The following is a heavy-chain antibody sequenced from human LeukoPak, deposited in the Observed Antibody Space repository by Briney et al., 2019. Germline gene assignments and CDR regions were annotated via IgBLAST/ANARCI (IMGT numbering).Heavy chain of an antibody. D-gene: IGHD5-18*01. CDR3: AKIRSSYGPGGYYYYYYGMDV. V-gene: IGHV3-30*18. CDR1: GFTFSSYG. J-gene: IGHJ6*02. CDR2: ISYDGSNK. Sequence: GGSLRLSCAASGFTFSSYGMHWVRQASGKGLEWVAVISYDGSNKYYADSVKGRFTISRDNSKNTLYLQMNSPRAEDTAVYYCAKIRSSYGPGGYYYYYYGMDVWGQGTTVTVSS.